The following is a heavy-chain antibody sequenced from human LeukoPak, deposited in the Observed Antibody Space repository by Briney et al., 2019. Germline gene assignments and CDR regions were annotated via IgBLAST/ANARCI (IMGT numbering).Heavy chain of an antibody. CDR1: GESISSHY. D-gene: IGHD3-10*01. CDR2: ITNSGTT. J-gene: IGHJ4*02. Sequence: PSETLSLTCNVSGESISSHYWSWTRQSPGKGLEWIGYITNSGTTYYNPSLKSRVTISIDTSKNEFSLKLTSVTPADTAVYYCAREANYYDSGSYFEGTFDYWGQGSLVTVSS. V-gene: IGHV4-59*11. CDR3: AREANYYDSGSYFEGTFDY.